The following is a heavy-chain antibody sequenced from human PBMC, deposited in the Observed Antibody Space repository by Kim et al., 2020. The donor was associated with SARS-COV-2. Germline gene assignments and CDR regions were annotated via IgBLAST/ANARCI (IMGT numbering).Heavy chain of an antibody. CDR2: IYYSGNT. CDR3: ARGGIAGTVDDAFDI. Sequence: SETLSLTCTVSRGSISTDYWSWIWQSPGKGLEWIGYIYYSGNTKYNPSLKSRVTMSVDTSKKQFSLKLTSVTAADTAVYYCARGGIAGTVDDAFDIWGQGTMDTV. CDR1: RGSISTDY. D-gene: IGHD6-13*01. V-gene: IGHV4-59*13. J-gene: IGHJ3*02.